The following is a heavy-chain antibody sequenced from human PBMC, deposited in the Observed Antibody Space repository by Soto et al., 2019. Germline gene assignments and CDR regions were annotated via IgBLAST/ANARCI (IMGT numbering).Heavy chain of an antibody. Sequence: PGESLKISCKAYGYSFTSYWIVWVRQMPAKGLEWMGIIFPGDSETRYSPSFQGQVSFSADNSITTAYLQWSSLKDSDTAMYFCARGDSSGLEEYWGQGTPVTVSS. D-gene: IGHD3-22*01. CDR1: GYSFTSYW. V-gene: IGHV5-51*01. CDR3: ARGDSSGLEEY. CDR2: IFPGDSET. J-gene: IGHJ4*02.